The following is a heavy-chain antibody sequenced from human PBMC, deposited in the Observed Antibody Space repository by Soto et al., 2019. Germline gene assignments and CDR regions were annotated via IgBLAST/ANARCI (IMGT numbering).Heavy chain of an antibody. CDR3: ARDRNYYDSSSAFDI. J-gene: IGHJ3*02. V-gene: IGHV4-59*01. D-gene: IGHD3-22*01. CDR2: IYYSGST. CDR1: GGSISSYY. Sequence: PSETLSLTCTVSGGSISSYYWSWIRQPPGKGLEWIGYIYYSGSTNYNPSLKSRVTISVDTSKNQFSLKLSSVTAADTAVYYCARDRNYYDSSSAFDIWGQGTMVTVSS.